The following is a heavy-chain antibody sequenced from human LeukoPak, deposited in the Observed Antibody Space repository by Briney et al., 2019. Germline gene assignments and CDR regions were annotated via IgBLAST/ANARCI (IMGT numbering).Heavy chain of an antibody. CDR2: IYYSGST. J-gene: IGHJ4*02. CDR3: ARYYSGSYGFDY. Sequence: SETLSLTCTVSGGSISSSNYYRGWIRQPPGEGLEWIGYIYYSGSTYYNPSLKSRVTMSVDTSKNQFSLKLSSVTAADAAVYYCARYYSGSYGFDYWGQGTLVTVSP. D-gene: IGHD1-26*01. V-gene: IGHV4-39*01. CDR1: GGSISSSNYY.